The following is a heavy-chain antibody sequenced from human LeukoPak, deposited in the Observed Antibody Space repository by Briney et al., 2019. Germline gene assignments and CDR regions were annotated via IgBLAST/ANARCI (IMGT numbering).Heavy chain of an antibody. CDR2: ISSSSDYI. D-gene: IGHD5-12*01. J-gene: IGHJ4*02. Sequence: GGSLRLSCAASGFTFSSYTMNWVHQAPGKGLEWVSSISSSSDYIHYADSVKGRFTISKDNAKNSLYLQMNSLRAEDTAVYYCARDLGYSGYDWGIGYWGQGALVTVSS. V-gene: IGHV3-21*01. CDR3: ARDLGYSGYDWGIGY. CDR1: GFTFSSYT.